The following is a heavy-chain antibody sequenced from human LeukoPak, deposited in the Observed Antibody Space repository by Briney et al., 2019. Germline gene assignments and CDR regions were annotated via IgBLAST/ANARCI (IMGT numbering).Heavy chain of an antibody. CDR1: GFTVSRSY. D-gene: IGHD6-13*01. Sequence: PGRSLRLSCAASGFTVSRSYMIWARQAPGKGLEWVSVIYSGGTTYYADSVKGRFTISRDNAKNSLYLQMNSLRAEDTAVYYCARDFQQQLRAFDIWGQGTMVTVSS. V-gene: IGHV3-53*01. CDR3: ARDFQQQLRAFDI. CDR2: IYSGGTT. J-gene: IGHJ3*02.